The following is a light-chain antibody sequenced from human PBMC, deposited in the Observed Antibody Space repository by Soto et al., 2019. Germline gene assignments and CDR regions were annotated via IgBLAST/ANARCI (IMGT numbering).Light chain of an antibody. CDR2: GAS. CDR1: QSVSSY. V-gene: IGKV3-15*01. Sequence: EIVMTQSPATLSVSPGERATLSCRASQSVSSYLAWYQQKPGQAPRLLMYGASTRATGVPDRFSGTGSGTEFTLTISRLKSEDYAVYYCQKYKSRPPITVGQGTRLEI. CDR3: QKYKSRPPIT. J-gene: IGKJ5*01.